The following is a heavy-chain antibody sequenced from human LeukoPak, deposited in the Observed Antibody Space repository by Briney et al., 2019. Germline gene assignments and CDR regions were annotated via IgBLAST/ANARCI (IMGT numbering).Heavy chain of an antibody. CDR1: GFTFSDYY. CDR2: ISSSSSYT. CDR3: ARAGYSSSRGGFDY. V-gene: IGHV3-11*06. D-gene: IGHD6-13*01. J-gene: IGHJ4*02. Sequence: GGSLRLSCAASGFTFSDYYMSWIRQAPGKGLEWVSYISSSSSYTNYADSVKGRFTISRDNAKNSLYLQMNSLRAEDTAVYYCARAGYSSSRGGFDYWGQGTLATVSS.